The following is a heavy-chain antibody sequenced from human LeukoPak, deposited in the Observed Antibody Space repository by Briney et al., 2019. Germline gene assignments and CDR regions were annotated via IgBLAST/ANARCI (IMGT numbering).Heavy chain of an antibody. CDR3: ARGGSWYLLS. CDR1: GFTFSGYS. D-gene: IGHD6-13*01. V-gene: IGHV3-21*04. CDR2: FGTRSTSV. J-gene: IGHJ4*02. Sequence: PGGSLRLSCTASGFTFSGYSMNWIRQAPGKGLEWVSSFGTRSTSVYHAGSVKGRFAISRDNAKNSLYLQMNSLSAEDTGVYYCARGGSWYLLSWGQGTLVSVSS.